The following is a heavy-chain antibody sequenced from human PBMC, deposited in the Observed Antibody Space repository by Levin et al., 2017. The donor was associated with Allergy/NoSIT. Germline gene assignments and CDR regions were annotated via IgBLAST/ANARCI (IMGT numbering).Heavy chain of an antibody. CDR1: GFTFSSYG. Sequence: GESLKISCAASGFTFSSYGMHWVRQAPGKGLEWVAVISYDGSNKYYADSVKGRFTISRDNSKNTLYLQMNSLRAEDTAVYYCAKDWGSGLQQQLVPDYWGQGTLVTVSS. D-gene: IGHD6-13*01. CDR2: ISYDGSNK. V-gene: IGHV3-30*18. J-gene: IGHJ4*02. CDR3: AKDWGSGLQQQLVPDY.